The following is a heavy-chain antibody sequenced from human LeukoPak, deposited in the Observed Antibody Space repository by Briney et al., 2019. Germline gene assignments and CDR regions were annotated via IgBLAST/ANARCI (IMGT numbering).Heavy chain of an antibody. Sequence: ASVKVSCKASGYTFTSYYMHWVRQAPGQGLEWMGIINPSGGSTSYAQKFQGRVTMTRDMSTSTVYMELSSLRSEDTAVYYCASSSYSSSFYYYYMDVWGKGTTVTVSS. CDR3: ASSSYSSSFYYYYMDV. CDR2: INPSGGST. CDR1: GYTFTSYY. D-gene: IGHD6-6*01. V-gene: IGHV1-46*01. J-gene: IGHJ6*03.